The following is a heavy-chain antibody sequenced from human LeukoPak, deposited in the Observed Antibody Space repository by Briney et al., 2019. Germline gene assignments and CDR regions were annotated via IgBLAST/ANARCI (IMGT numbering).Heavy chain of an antibody. CDR2: MNPNSGNT. Sequence: GASVTVSCKASGYTFTSYDINWVRQAPGQGREWMGWMNPNSGNTGYAQKFQGRVTMTRNTSISTAYMELSSLRSEDTAVYYCARAGVTTGDYWGQGTLVTVSS. V-gene: IGHV1-8*01. CDR1: GYTFTSYD. CDR3: ARAGVTTGDY. D-gene: IGHD4-17*01. J-gene: IGHJ4*02.